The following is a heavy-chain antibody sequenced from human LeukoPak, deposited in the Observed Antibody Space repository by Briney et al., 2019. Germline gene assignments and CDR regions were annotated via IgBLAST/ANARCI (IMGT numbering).Heavy chain of an antibody. CDR3: AILLAGVSNGYDNAFDI. V-gene: IGHV4-39*07. CDR1: GGSISNSSYY. J-gene: IGHJ3*02. Sequence: SETLSLTSAISGGSISNSSYYWGWIRQPPGKGLEWIGSIYYSGSTYYNPSLKSRVTISIDTSKKQFSLRLSSVTAADTAVYYCAILLAGVSNGYDNAFDIWGQGKRVTVSS. CDR2: IYYSGST. D-gene: IGHD3-22*01.